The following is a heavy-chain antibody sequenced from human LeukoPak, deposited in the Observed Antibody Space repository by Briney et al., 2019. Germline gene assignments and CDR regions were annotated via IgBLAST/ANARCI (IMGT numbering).Heavy chain of an antibody. D-gene: IGHD1-26*01. Sequence: GGSLRLSCAASGFTFSSYAMSWVRQAPGKGLEWVSTTSGSGISTYYADSVKGRFTISRDNSKNTLYLQMNSLRAEDTAVYYCAKESGWELGGYWGQGTLVTVSS. CDR2: TSGSGIST. CDR1: GFTFSSYA. CDR3: AKESGWELGGY. J-gene: IGHJ4*02. V-gene: IGHV3-23*01.